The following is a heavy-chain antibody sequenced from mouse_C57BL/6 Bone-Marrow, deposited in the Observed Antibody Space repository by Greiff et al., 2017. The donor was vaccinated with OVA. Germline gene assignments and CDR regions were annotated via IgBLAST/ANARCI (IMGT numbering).Heavy chain of an antibody. CDR2: IYPGSVNT. V-gene: IGHV1-66*01. CDR3: ERSKNWDMTVDY. Sequence: VQLQQSGPELVKPGASVKISCKASGYSFTIYYIHWVQQRPGQGLEWIGWIYPGSVNTNYNEKFKSKARLTADTATSTCYMQLRSITSEDSEVSRYERSKNWDMTVDYWGRGTGVTVTS. D-gene: IGHD4-1*01. J-gene: IGHJ4*01. CDR1: GYSFTIYY.